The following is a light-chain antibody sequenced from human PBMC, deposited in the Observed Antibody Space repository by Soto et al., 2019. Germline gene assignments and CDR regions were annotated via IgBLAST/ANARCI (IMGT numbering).Light chain of an antibody. J-gene: IGKJ4*01. CDR2: GAS. Sequence: IPLTQSPSSLSASVGDRVTITCRASQGISSYLVWYQQKPGKAPKVLIYGASTLQSGVPSRFSGSGSGTDFTLTISSLQPEDFATYYCQQFNSYPLTFGGGTKVEIK. V-gene: IGKV1-9*01. CDR1: QGISSY. CDR3: QQFNSYPLT.